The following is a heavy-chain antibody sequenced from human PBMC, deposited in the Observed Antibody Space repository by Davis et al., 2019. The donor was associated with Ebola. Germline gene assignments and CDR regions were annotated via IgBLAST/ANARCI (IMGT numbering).Heavy chain of an antibody. Sequence: GESLKISCTASGFGLSAYSMNWVRQAPGKGLEWLSYISGNSRIIYYADSVKGRFAMSRDNSRGTLYLQMNSLRVEDSAIYYCVKDSSNIWFDIWGQGTLVTVSS. J-gene: IGHJ3*02. V-gene: IGHV3-48*01. CDR2: ISGNSRII. D-gene: IGHD2/OR15-2a*01. CDR3: VKDSSNIWFDI. CDR1: GFGLSAYS.